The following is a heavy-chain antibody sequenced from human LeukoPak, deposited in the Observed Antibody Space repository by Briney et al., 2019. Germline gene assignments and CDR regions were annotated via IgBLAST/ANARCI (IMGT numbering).Heavy chain of an antibody. CDR1: GGSISSGDYY. V-gene: IGHV4-30-4*01. J-gene: IGHJ5*02. D-gene: IGHD5-12*01. Sequence: SETLSLTCTVSGGSISSGDYYWSWIRQPPGKGLEWIGYIYYSGSTYYNPSLKSRVTISVDTSKNQFSLKLSSVTAADTAVYYCALYSGYDRWFDPWGQGTLVTDPS. CDR2: IYYSGST. CDR3: ALYSGYDRWFDP.